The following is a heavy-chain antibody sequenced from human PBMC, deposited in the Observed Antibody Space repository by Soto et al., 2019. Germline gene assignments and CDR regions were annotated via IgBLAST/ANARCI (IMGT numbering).Heavy chain of an antibody. CDR3: AKDKVTMVRGVIDATFDY. CDR2: ISGSGGST. Sequence: EVQLLESGGGLVQPGGSLRLSCAASGFTFSSYAMSWVRQAPGKGLEWVSAISGSGGSTYYADSVKGRFTISRDNSKNTLYLQMNSLRAEDTAVYYCAKDKVTMVRGVIDATFDYWGQGTLATVSS. D-gene: IGHD3-10*01. J-gene: IGHJ4*02. CDR1: GFTFSSYA. V-gene: IGHV3-23*01.